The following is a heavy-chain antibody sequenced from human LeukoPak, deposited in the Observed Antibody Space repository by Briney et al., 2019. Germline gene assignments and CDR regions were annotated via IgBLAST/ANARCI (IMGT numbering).Heavy chain of an antibody. J-gene: IGHJ4*02. Sequence: ETLSLTCTVSGYSISSGYFWGWIRQPPGKGLEWIGSIYRSGGTYYNPSLKSRVTISVDTSKNQFSLKLSSVTAADTAVYYCARDRRNGSGSSKGFVYWGQGTLVTVSS. D-gene: IGHD3-10*01. CDR1: GYSISSGYF. CDR2: IYRSGGT. V-gene: IGHV4-38-2*02. CDR3: ARDRRNGSGSSKGFVY.